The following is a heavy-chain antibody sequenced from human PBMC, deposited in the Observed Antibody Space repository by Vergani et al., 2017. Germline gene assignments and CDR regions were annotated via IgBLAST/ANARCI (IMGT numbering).Heavy chain of an antibody. CDR3: ASIPGTNGWFDP. D-gene: IGHD2-8*01. Sequence: EVQLVESGGGLVQPGRSLRLSCAASGFTFDDYAMHWVRQAPGKGLEWVSAISGSGGSTYYADSVKGRFTISRDNSKNTLYLQMNSLRAEDTAVYYCASIPGTNGWFDPWGQGTLVTVSS. CDR2: ISGSGGST. V-gene: IGHV3-23*04. CDR1: GFTFDDYA. J-gene: IGHJ5*02.